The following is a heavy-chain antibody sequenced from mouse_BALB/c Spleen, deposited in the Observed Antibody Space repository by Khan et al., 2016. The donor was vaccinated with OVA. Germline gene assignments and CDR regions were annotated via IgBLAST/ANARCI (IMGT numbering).Heavy chain of an antibody. Sequence: EVELVESGGGLVQPGGSRKLSCAASGFTFIDYGMAWVRQTPGKGPEWIAFISSVAYSTYYADTVTGRFTISRENAKNTLYLEMSSLRSDDTAMXYCARGGFAYWGQGTLVTVSA. V-gene: IGHV5-15*02. J-gene: IGHJ3*01. CDR2: ISSVAYST. CDR1: GFTFIDYG. CDR3: ARGGFAY.